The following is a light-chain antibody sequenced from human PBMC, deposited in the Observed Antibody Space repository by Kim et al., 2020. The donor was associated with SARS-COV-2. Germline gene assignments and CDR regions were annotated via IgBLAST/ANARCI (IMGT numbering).Light chain of an antibody. V-gene: IGKV1-39*01. CDR3: QQSYSSPST. J-gene: IGKJ1*01. CDR1: RSISSY. CDR2: GAS. Sequence: ASVGDRVTITCRASRSISSYLNWYQQKPGKAPNLLIYGASSLQSGVPSRFSGSGSGTDFTLTISSLQPEDFATYYCQQSYSSPSTFGQGTKVDIK.